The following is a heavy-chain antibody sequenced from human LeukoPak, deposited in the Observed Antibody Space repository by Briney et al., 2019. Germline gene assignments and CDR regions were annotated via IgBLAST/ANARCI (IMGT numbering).Heavy chain of an antibody. J-gene: IGHJ4*02. Sequence: VISYDGNNKYYADSVKGRFTISRDNSKNTLYLQMNSLRAEDTAAYYCASSSYSSSSRGYWGQGTLVTVSS. V-gene: IGHV3-30-3*01. D-gene: IGHD6-6*01. CDR2: ISYDGNNK. CDR3: ASSSYSSSSRGY.